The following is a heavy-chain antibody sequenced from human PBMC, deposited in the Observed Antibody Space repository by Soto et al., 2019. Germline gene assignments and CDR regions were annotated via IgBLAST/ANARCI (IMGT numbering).Heavy chain of an antibody. J-gene: IGHJ6*02. CDR1: GFTFSSYG. CDR2: ISYDGNNK. D-gene: IGHD2-2*01. CDR3: AKDRECSRIYYYYGMDV. V-gene: IGHV3-30*18. Sequence: QVQLVESGGGVVQPGRSLRLSCAASGFTFSSYGMHWVRQAPGKGLEWVAVISYDGNNKYYADSVTGRFTISRDNSKNTLYLQMNSLRAEDTAIYYCAKDRECSRIYYYYGMDVWGRGTTVTVSS.